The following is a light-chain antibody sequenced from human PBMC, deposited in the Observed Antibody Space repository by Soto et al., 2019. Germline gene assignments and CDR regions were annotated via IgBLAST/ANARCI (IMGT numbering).Light chain of an antibody. J-gene: IGLJ1*01. CDR2: EVN. V-gene: IGLV2-14*01. Sequence: QSVLTHPASVSGSPGQSITISCTGTSSDVGGYNYVSWYQQHPGNAPRLMIYEVNNRPSGVPNRFSGSKSGNTASLTISGLPAEDEADYYCSSKTSSRTPFVFGTGTKVTVL. CDR1: SSDVGGYNY. CDR3: SSKTSSRTPFV.